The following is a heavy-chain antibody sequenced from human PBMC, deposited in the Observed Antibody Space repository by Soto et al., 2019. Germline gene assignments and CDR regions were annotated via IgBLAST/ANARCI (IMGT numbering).Heavy chain of an antibody. V-gene: IGHV3-74*01. Sequence: GGSLRLSCAASGFTFSSYWMHWVRQAPGKGLVWVSRINSDGSSTSYADSVKGRFTISRDNAKNTLYLQMNSLRAEDTAVYYCARVVGAAASLYYFDYWGQGTLVTVSS. D-gene: IGHD2-15*01. CDR1: GFTFSSYW. CDR3: ARVVGAAASLYYFDY. CDR2: INSDGSST. J-gene: IGHJ4*02.